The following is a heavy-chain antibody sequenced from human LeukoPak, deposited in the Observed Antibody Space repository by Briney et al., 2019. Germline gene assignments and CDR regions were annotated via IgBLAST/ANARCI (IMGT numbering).Heavy chain of an antibody. CDR2: IIPIFGTA. V-gene: IGHV1-69*01. CDR3: ARQRVPAATYYFDY. CDR1: GGTFTSYA. J-gene: IGHJ4*02. D-gene: IGHD2-2*01. Sequence: SVKVSCKASGGTFTSYAISWVRQAPGQGLEWMGGIIPIFGTANYAQKFQGRVTITADASTSTAYMELSSLRPEDTAVYYCARQRVPAATYYFDYWGQGTLVTVSS.